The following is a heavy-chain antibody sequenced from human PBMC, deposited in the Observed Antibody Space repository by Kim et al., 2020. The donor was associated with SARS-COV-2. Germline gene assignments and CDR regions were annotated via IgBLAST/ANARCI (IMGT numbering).Heavy chain of an antibody. Sequence: SETLSLTCTVSGGSISSGGYYWSWIRQHPGKGLEWIGYIYYSGSTYYNPSLKSRVTISVDTSKNQFSLKLSSVTAADTAVYYCARWGDIVVVPAAMFLGNDAFDIWGQGTMVTVSS. D-gene: IGHD2-2*01. CDR2: IYYSGST. CDR3: ARWGDIVVVPAAMFLGNDAFDI. CDR1: GGSISSGGYY. V-gene: IGHV4-31*03. J-gene: IGHJ3*02.